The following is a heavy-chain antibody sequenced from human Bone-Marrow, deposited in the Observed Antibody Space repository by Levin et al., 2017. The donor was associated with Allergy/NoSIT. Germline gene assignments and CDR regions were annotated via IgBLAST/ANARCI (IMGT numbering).Heavy chain of an antibody. CDR2: ISGSGDST. D-gene: IGHD3-10*01. V-gene: IGHV3-23*01. J-gene: IGHJ4*02. Sequence: GGSLRLSCAASGFTFSNYAMSWVRQAPGKGLEWVSGISGSGDSTYDGDSVKDRFTISRDNSKNTLYLQMNSLRAEDTAVYYCAKDRDFYGSGSLGNWGQGTLVTVSS. CDR1: GFTFSNYA. CDR3: AKDRDFYGSGSLGN.